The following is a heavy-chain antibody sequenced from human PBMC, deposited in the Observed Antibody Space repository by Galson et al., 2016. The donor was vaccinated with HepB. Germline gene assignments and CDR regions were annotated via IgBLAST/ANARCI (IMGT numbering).Heavy chain of an antibody. CDR3: ARDRWVDY. V-gene: IGHV3-48*02. J-gene: IGHJ4*02. CDR1: GFTFNTYS. D-gene: IGHD4-23*01. CDR2: ISSSSSTI. Sequence: SLRLSCAASGFTFNTYSMNWVRQAPGKGLEWVSHISSSSSTIKYADCVKDRFTISRDNAKNSLYLQMNSLRDEDTAVYYCARDRWVDYWGQGTLVTVSS.